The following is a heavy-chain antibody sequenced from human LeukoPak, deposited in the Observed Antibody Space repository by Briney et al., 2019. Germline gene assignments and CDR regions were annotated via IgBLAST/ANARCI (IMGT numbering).Heavy chain of an antibody. J-gene: IGHJ5*02. CDR3: AAVGGLLWCGELLGGFDP. Sequence: ASVKVSCKASGFTFTSSAVQWVRQARGQRLEWIGWIVVGSGNTNYAQKFQERVTITRDMSTSTAYMELSSLRSEDTAVYYCAAVGGLLWCGELLGGFDPWGQGTLVTVSS. CDR2: IVVGSGNT. CDR1: GFTFTSSA. V-gene: IGHV1-58*01. D-gene: IGHD3-10*01.